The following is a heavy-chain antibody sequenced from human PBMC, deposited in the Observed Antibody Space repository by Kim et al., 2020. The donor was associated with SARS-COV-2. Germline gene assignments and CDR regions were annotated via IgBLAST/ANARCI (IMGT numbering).Heavy chain of an antibody. CDR3: AKDVHRYYGDYGGYYYYYGMDV. V-gene: IGHV3-9*01. Sequence: LSLTCAASGFTFDDYAMHWVRQAPGKGLEWVSGISWNSGSIGYADSVKGRFTISRDNAKNSLYLQMNSLRAEDTALYYCAKDVHRYYGDYGGYYYYYGMDVWGQGTTVTVSS. D-gene: IGHD4-17*01. J-gene: IGHJ6*02. CDR1: GFTFDDYA. CDR2: ISWNSGSI.